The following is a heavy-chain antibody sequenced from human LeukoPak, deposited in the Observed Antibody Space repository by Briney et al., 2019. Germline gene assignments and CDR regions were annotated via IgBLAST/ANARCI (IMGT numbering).Heavy chain of an antibody. CDR1: GYTFTDYY. CDR3: ASGEYCGGDCYIFDY. J-gene: IGHJ4*02. V-gene: IGHV1-2*02. CDR2: IKPNSGGT. D-gene: IGHD2-21*02. Sequence: GASVKVSCKASGYTFTDYYMHWVRQAPGQGLEWMGWIKPNSGGTNYAQKFQGRVTMTRDTSISTAYMELSRLRSDDTAVYYCASGEYCGGDCYIFDYWGQGTLVTVSS.